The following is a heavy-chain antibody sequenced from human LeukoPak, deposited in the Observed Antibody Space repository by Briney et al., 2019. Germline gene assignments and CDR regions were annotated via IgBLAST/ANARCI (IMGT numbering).Heavy chain of an antibody. CDR2: IYYSGST. CDR1: GGSVSSGSYY. J-gene: IGHJ5*02. Sequence: PSETLSLTCTVSGGSVSSGSYYWSWIRQPPGKGLEWIGYIYYSGSTNYNPSLKSRVTISVDTSKNQFSLKLSSVTAADTAVYYCARNYGSGSYPPYNWFDPWGQGTLVTVSS. D-gene: IGHD3-10*01. V-gene: IGHV4-61*01. CDR3: ARNYGSGSYPPYNWFDP.